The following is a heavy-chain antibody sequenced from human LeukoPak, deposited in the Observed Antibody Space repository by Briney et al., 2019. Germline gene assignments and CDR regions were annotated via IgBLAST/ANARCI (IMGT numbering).Heavy chain of an antibody. CDR2: IHPGDSDT. CDR3: ARLDAMVRGVIDY. D-gene: IGHD3-10*01. CDR1: GYSFTRYW. Sequence: GESLKISCKVEGYSFTRYWIGWVRQTPGKGLEWMGIIHPGDSDTKYSPSFQGQVTMSADKSISTAYLQWSSLKASDTAMYYCARLDAMVRGVIDYWGQGTLVTVSS. J-gene: IGHJ4*02. V-gene: IGHV5-51*01.